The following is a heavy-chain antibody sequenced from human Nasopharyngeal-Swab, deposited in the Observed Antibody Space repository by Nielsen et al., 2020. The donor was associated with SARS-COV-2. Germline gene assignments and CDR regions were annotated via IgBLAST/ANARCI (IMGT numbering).Heavy chain of an antibody. Sequence: GSLRLSCAVYGGSFSGYYWSGIRQPPGKGLEWIGEINHSGSTNYNPSLKSRVTISVDTSKNQFSLKLSSVTAADTAVYYCARVPPIAVAGKGVDVWGQGTTVTVSS. V-gene: IGHV4-34*01. CDR1: GGSFSGYY. CDR2: INHSGST. J-gene: IGHJ6*02. D-gene: IGHD6-19*01. CDR3: ARVPPIAVAGKGVDV.